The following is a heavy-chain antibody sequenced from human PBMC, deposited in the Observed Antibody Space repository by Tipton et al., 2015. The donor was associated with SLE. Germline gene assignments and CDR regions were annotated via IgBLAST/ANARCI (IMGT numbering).Heavy chain of an antibody. Sequence: TLSLTCTVSGGSISGHYRSWIRQPPGKGLEWIGYIYDSGSTSYNPSLKGRVTISEDTSKQQFSLKLSSLTAADTAVYYCARHAGDYAYFDSWGQGTLVTVSS. V-gene: IGHV4-59*08. D-gene: IGHD4-17*01. J-gene: IGHJ4*02. CDR3: ARHAGDYAYFDS. CDR2: IYDSGST. CDR1: GGSISGHY.